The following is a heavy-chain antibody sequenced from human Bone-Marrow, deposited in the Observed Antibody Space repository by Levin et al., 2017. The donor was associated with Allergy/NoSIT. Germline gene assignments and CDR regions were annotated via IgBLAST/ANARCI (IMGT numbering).Heavy chain of an antibody. CDR1: GYNFTGHY. CDR2: INPNSGGT. J-gene: IGHJ4*02. D-gene: IGHD3-22*01. Sequence: ASVKVSCKASGYNFTGHYMHWVRQAPGQGLEWMGWINPNSGGTNYAQKFQGRVTMTRDTSIRTAYMELSRLRSDDTAVYYCARDSRRYDSFAFDYWGQGTLVTVSS. V-gene: IGHV1-2*02. CDR3: ARDSRRYDSFAFDY.